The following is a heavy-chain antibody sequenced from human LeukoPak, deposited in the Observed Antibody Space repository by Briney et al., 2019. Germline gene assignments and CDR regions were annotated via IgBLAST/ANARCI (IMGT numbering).Heavy chain of an antibody. CDR3: SRRSSGADKWFDP. CDR2: IDYSGST. J-gene: IGHJ5*02. Sequence: SETLSLTCTVSGGSISSYYWSWIRQPPGRGLEWIGYIDYSGSTNYHPSLKSRVIISVDTSKKQFSLKLNSVTAADTAVYYCSRRSSGADKWFDPWGQGTLVTVSS. D-gene: IGHD3-10*01. V-gene: IGHV4-59*01. CDR1: GGSISSYY.